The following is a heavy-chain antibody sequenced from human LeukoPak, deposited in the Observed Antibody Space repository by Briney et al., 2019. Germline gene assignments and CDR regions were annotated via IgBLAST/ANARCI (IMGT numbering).Heavy chain of an antibody. CDR1: GGSISSSSDY. Sequence: SETLSLTCTVSGGSISSSSDYWGWIRQPPGEGVGWIGIIYYSGSTYYNPSLKSRVTISVDTSKNQFSLKLSSVTAADTAVYYCARGGQGRIAVADGGFDYWGQGTLVTVSS. D-gene: IGHD6-19*01. V-gene: IGHV4-39*07. CDR2: IYYSGST. J-gene: IGHJ4*02. CDR3: ARGGQGRIAVADGGFDY.